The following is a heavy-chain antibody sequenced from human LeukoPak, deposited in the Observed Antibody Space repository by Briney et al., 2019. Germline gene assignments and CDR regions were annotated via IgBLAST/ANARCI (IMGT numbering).Heavy chain of an antibody. CDR1: GYSISSGSY. CDR3: ARAFGVVIYFDY. CDR2: IHHSGST. D-gene: IGHD3-3*01. J-gene: IGHJ4*02. V-gene: IGHV4-38-2*02. Sequence: SETLSLTCSVSGYSISSGSYWGWIRQPPGKGLEWIGSIHHSGSTHYNPSLKSRVTTSVDTSKNHFSLKLTSVTAADTAVYYCARAFGVVIYFDYWGQGTLVTVSS.